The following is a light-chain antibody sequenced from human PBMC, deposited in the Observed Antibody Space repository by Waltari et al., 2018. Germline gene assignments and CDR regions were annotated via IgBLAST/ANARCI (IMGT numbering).Light chain of an antibody. J-gene: IGKJ2*01. Sequence: DIQMTQSPSTLSASVGDRVTITCRASQSISSWLAWYQQKPGKAPKLLIYKASSLESGGPSRFSGSGSGTDFTLTISSLQPDDFATYYCQQYISYPYTFGQGTKLEIK. CDR3: QQYISYPYT. CDR2: KAS. V-gene: IGKV1-5*03. CDR1: QSISSW.